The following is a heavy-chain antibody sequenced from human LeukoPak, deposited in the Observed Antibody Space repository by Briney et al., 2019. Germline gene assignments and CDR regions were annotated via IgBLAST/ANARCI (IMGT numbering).Heavy chain of an antibody. CDR2: ISYDGSNK. D-gene: IGHD6-25*01. CDR1: GFTFSSYA. J-gene: IGHJ4*02. CDR3: AKGSAAGRPYYFDY. Sequence: GRSLRLSCAASGFTFSSYAVHWVRQAPGKGLEWVAVISYDGSNKYYADSVKGRFTISKDSSKTILYLQMNSLRAEDAAVYFCAKGSAAGRPYYFDYWGQGTLVTVSS. V-gene: IGHV3-30-3*01.